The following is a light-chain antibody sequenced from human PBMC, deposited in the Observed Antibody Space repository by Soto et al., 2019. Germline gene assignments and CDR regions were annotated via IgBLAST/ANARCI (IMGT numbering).Light chain of an antibody. CDR1: QSISSW. CDR3: QQYNSYPWT. Sequence: DIQMTQSPSTLSASVGDRVTITCRASQSISSWLAWYQQKPGKAPKLLIYKASSLESGVPSRFSGSGSGTEFTITISSVQPDDFATYYGQQYNSYPWTFGQGNKVEIK. CDR2: KAS. J-gene: IGKJ1*01. V-gene: IGKV1-5*03.